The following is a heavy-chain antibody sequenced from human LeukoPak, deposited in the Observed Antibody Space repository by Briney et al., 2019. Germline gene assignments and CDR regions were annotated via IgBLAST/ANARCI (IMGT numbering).Heavy chain of an antibody. CDR2: ISGSGGGT. CDR3: ARQYCSSTSCYSYDDY. J-gene: IGHJ4*02. V-gene: IGHV3-23*01. Sequence: GGSLRLSCAASGITFSNAWMNWVRQAPGKGLEWVSAISGSGGGTYYADSVKGRFTIPRDNSKNTLYLQMNSLRAEDTAVYYCARQYCSSTSCYSYDDYWGQGTLVTVSS. CDR1: GITFSNAW. D-gene: IGHD2-2*01.